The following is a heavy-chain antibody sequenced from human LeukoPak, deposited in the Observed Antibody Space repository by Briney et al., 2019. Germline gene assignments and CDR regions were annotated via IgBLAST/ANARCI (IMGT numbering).Heavy chain of an antibody. CDR1: GGSFSGYY. CDR3: ARGRGGGWYHFPPDY. CDR2: INHSGST. V-gene: IGHV4-34*01. D-gene: IGHD6-19*01. Sequence: SETLSLTCAVYGGSFSGYYWSWIRQPPGKGLEWIGEINHSGSTNYNPSFKSRVTISVDTSKNQFSLKLSSVTAADTAVYYCARGRGGGWYHFPPDYWGQGTLVTVSS. J-gene: IGHJ4*02.